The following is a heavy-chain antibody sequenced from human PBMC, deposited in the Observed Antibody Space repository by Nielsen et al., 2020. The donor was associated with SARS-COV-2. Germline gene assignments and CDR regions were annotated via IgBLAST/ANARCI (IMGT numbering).Heavy chain of an antibody. CDR3: ARGGIAAAGTWYYFDY. V-gene: IGHV4-59*01. CDR2: IYYSGST. J-gene: IGHJ4*02. CDR1: GGSFSGYY. D-gene: IGHD6-13*01. Sequence: SETLSLTCAVYGGSFSGYYWSWIRQPPGKGLEWIGYIYYSGSTNYNPSLKSRVTISVDTSKNQFSLKLSSVTAADTAVYYCARGGIAAAGTWYYFDYWGQGTLVTVSS.